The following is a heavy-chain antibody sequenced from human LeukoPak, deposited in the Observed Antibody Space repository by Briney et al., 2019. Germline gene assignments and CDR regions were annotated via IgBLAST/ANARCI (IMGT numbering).Heavy chain of an antibody. CDR2: INPNSGGT. Sequence: ASVKVSCKASGYTFTSYAMNWVRQAPGQGLEWMGWINPNSGGTNYAQKFQGWVTMTRDTSISTAYMELSRLRSDDTAVYYCARVDILTGYYFDYWGQGTLVTVSS. CDR1: GYTFTSYA. V-gene: IGHV1-2*04. J-gene: IGHJ4*02. CDR3: ARVDILTGYYFDY. D-gene: IGHD3-9*01.